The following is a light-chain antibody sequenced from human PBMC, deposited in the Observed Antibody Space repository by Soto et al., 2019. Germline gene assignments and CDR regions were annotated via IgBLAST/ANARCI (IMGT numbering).Light chain of an antibody. CDR2: AAS. CDR1: QGVGRN. CDR3: QQYTKWWT. Sequence: EIVLTQSPATLSVSPGEGVTLSCRASQGVGRNFAWYQQKPGQAPRLLIYAASTRATGIPATFSGSGSGTEFTLTISSLQSEDFAVYYCQQYTKWWTFGQETKVEIK. J-gene: IGKJ1*01. V-gene: IGKV3-15*01.